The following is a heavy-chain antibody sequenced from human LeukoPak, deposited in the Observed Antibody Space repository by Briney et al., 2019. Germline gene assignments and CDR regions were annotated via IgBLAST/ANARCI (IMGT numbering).Heavy chain of an antibody. Sequence: SETLSLTCTVSGGSISSYYWSWIRQPPGKGLEWIGYIYYSGSTNYNPPLKSRVTISVDTSKNQLSLKLSSVTAADTAVYYCARDYYSRFDPWGQGTLVTVSS. CDR3: ARDYYSRFDP. J-gene: IGHJ5*02. D-gene: IGHD3-22*01. CDR1: GGSISSYY. CDR2: IYYSGST. V-gene: IGHV4-59*01.